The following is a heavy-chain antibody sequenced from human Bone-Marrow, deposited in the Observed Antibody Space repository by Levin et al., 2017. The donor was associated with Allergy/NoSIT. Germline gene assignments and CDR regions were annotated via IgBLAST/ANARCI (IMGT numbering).Heavy chain of an antibody. D-gene: IGHD6-13*01. CDR2: ISHDGSNK. Sequence: GGSLRLSCAASGFTFSSYGMHWVRQAPGKGLEWVAVISHDGSNKYYADSVRGRFTISRDNSKNTLYLQMNSLRAEDTAVYYCAKDRIAARGYYYYGMDVWGQGTTVTVSS. CDR1: GFTFSSYG. J-gene: IGHJ6*02. V-gene: IGHV3-30*18. CDR3: AKDRIAARGYYYYGMDV.